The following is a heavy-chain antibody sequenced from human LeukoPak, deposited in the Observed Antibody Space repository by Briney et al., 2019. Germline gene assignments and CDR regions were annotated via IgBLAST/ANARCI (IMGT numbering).Heavy chain of an antibody. D-gene: IGHD2-21*02. CDR1: GYTFTGYY. J-gene: IGHJ3*02. Sequence: ASVKVSCKASGYTFTGYYMHWVRQAPGQGLEWMGWINPNSGGTNYAQKFQGRVTMTRDTSTSTVYMELSSLRSEDTAVYYCARDRGGYQLLFLTGAFDIWGQGTMVTVSS. CDR3: ARDRGGYQLLFLTGAFDI. V-gene: IGHV1-2*02. CDR2: INPNSGGT.